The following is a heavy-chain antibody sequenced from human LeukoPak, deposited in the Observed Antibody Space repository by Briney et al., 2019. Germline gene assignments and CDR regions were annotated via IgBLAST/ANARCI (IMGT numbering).Heavy chain of an antibody. Sequence: SETLSLTCAVSGYSISSGYYWGWIRQPPGKGLEWIGSIYHSGSTYYNPSLKSRVTISVDTSKNQFSLKLSSVTAADTAVYYWARECRESEGPSSDCPLRPDAFDIWGQGTMVTVSS. CDR3: ARECRESEGPSSDCPLRPDAFDI. D-gene: IGHD6-6*01. CDR1: GYSISSGYY. CDR2: IYHSGST. V-gene: IGHV4-38-2*02. J-gene: IGHJ3*02.